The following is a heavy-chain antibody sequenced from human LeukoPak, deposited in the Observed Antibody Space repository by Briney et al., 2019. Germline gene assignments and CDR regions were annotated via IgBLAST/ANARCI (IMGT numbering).Heavy chain of an antibody. D-gene: IGHD5-24*01. J-gene: IGHJ3*01. Sequence: GTPCLTPAVSGGSPSDYYWSWGRHSPGKGLEWSGEINHNGSTKYTPSLKSRVTMSVDTPQNHCSLKGTSVTAAHTPVYYCVGPVPEMGTVGYDDAFDLWGQGTMVTVSS. CDR1: GGSPSDYY. CDR3: VGPVPEMGTVGYDDAFDL. CDR2: INHNGST. V-gene: IGHV4-34*01.